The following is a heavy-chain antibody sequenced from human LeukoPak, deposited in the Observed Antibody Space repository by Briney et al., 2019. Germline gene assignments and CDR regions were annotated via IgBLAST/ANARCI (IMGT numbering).Heavy chain of an antibody. CDR3: ARHWQQLTESAFDI. J-gene: IGHJ3*02. CDR1: GFTFSDSY. D-gene: IGHD6-13*01. V-gene: IGHV4-34*01. CDR2: INHSGST. Sequence: GSLRLSCAASGFTFSDSYMSWIRQPPGKGLEWIGEINHSGSTNYNPSLKSRVTISVDTSKNQFSLKLSSVTAADTAVYYCARHWQQLTESAFDIWGQGTMVTVSS.